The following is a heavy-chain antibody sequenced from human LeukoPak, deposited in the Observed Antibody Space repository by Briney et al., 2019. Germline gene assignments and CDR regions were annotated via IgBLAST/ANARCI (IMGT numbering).Heavy chain of an antibody. Sequence: GGSLRLSCAASGFTFKDYTMHWVRHTQGQGLEWVSLINWDGGSTYYADSVKGRFAISRDNNKNSLYLQMTSPRTADTALYYFTKVSNTWPSLFDYWGQGTLVTVSS. J-gene: IGHJ4*02. D-gene: IGHD2-2*02. CDR2: INWDGGST. V-gene: IGHV3-43*01. CDR3: TKVSNTWPSLFDY. CDR1: GFTFKDYT.